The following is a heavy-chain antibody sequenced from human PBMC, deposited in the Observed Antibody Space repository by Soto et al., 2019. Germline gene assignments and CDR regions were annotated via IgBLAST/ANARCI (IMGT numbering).Heavy chain of an antibody. J-gene: IGHJ4*02. CDR2: IYHSGST. D-gene: IGHD6-13*01. V-gene: IGHV4-38-2*02. CDR1: GHSISSGYY. Sequence: SETLSLTCAVSGHSISSGYYWGWLRQPPRKDLQWIGRIYHSGSTYYNPSLKSRVTISVDTSKNQFSLKLSSVTAADTAVDSCARDGASSWSLGWVDYWGKGPLGTVCS. CDR3: ARDGASSWSLGWVDY.